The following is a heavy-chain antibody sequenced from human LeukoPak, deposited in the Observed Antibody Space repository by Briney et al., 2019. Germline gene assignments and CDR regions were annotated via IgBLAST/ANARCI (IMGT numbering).Heavy chain of an antibody. CDR1: SFIFSTYS. CDR2: ISSSSTYI. Sequence: PGGSLRLSCAASSFIFSTYSMNWVRQAPGKGLEWVSSISSSSTYIDYADSVKGRFTISRDNAKNSLYLQMNSLRVEATAVYYCAREGLRGYGMDVWGQGTTVTVSS. V-gene: IGHV3-21*01. CDR3: AREGLRGYGMDV. J-gene: IGHJ6*02.